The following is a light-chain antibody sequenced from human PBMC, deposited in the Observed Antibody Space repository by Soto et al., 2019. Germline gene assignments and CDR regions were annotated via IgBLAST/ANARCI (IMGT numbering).Light chain of an antibody. Sequence: QSVLTQPPSVSAAPGQKVTISRSGSSSNIGNTYVSWYQQLPGTAPKLLIYDNNKRPSGIPDRFSGSKSGTSATLGITGLQTGDEADYYCGTGYSSLSAVVFGGGTQLTVL. CDR1: SSNIGNTY. J-gene: IGLJ2*01. CDR3: GTGYSSLSAVV. CDR2: DNN. V-gene: IGLV1-51*01.